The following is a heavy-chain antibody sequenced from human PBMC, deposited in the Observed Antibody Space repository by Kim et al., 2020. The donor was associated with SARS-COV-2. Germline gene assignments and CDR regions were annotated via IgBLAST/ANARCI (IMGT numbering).Heavy chain of an antibody. CDR1: GFTFSDYY. V-gene: IGHV3-11*05. J-gene: IGHJ4*02. Sequence: GGSLRLSCAASGFTFSDYYMSWIRQAPGKGLEWVSYISSSSSYTNYADSVKGRFTISRDNAKNSLYLQMNSLRAEDTAVYYCAREMGETGTTFDYWGQGTLVTVSS. CDR2: ISSSSSYT. D-gene: IGHD1-1*01. CDR3: AREMGETGTTFDY.